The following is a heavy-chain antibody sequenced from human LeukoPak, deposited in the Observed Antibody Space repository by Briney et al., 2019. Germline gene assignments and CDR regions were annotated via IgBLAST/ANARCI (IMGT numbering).Heavy chain of an antibody. V-gene: IGHV3-21*01. CDR1: GFTFSSYS. CDR2: ISSSSSYI. J-gene: IGHJ4*02. CDR3: AEGSGGPGY. Sequence: GGSLRLSCAASGFTFSSYSMNWVREAPGEGLEWVSSISSSSSYIYYADSVKGRFTTSRDNAKNSLYLQMNSLRADDTAVYYCAEGSGGPGYWGQGTLVTVSS. D-gene: IGHD1-26*01.